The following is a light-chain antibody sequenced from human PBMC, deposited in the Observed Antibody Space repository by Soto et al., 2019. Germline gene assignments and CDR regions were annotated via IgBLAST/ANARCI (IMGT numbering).Light chain of an antibody. CDR2: DVS. V-gene: IGLV2-11*01. CDR1: SSDVGGYNY. CDR3: CSYAGSYTWV. Sequence: QSALTQPRSVSGSPGQSVTISCTGTSSDVGGYNYVSWYQRHPGKAPKLMIYDVSKRPSGVPDRFSGSKSGNTASLTISGLQAEDEADYYCCSYAGSYTWVFGGGPKLTVL. J-gene: IGLJ3*02.